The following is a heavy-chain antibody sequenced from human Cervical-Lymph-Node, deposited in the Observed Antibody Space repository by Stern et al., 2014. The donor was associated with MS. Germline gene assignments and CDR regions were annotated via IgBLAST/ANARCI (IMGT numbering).Heavy chain of an antibody. CDR1: TFSNFY. D-gene: IGHD1-26*01. CDR3: ARDRSIVTYAMDV. V-gene: IGHV1-46*01. J-gene: IGHJ6*02. CDR2: INPRSGST. Sequence: QVQLGQSGAEVKKPGASVKVSCKASTFSNFYIHWVRQAPGQGLEWVGLINPRSGSTSYSQKFQDRVTMTRDTSTSTFYMEVSSLTSEDTAVYYCARDRSIVTYAMDVWGQGTTGIVSS.